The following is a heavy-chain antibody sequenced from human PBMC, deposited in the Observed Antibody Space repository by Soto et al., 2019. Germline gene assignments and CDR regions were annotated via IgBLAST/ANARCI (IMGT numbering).Heavy chain of an antibody. D-gene: IGHD3-9*01. CDR2: ISSSRSYT. CDR3: ARDADILTGSDAFDI. CDR1: GFTLSDYY. V-gene: IGHV3-11*05. Sequence: QVQLVESGGGLVKPGGSLRLSCAVSGFTLSDYYMSWIRQAPGKGLEWVSYISSSRSYTNYADSVKGRFTISRDNVKNSLYLQMNSLRVEDTAVYYCARDADILTGSDAFDIWGQGTMVTVSS. J-gene: IGHJ3*02.